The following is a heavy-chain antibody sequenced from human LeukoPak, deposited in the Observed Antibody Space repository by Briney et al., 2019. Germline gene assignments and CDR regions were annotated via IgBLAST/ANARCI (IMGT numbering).Heavy chain of an antibody. CDR1: GFTFSSYV. CDR3: AKASASYWGYFDY. D-gene: IGHD3-16*01. V-gene: IGHV3-7*05. CDR2: TKQDGSEK. Sequence: PGGSLRLSCAASGFTFSSYVMTWVRQAPGKGLQWVATTKQDGSEKYYVDSVKGRFTISRDNAKNSLYLQMSSLRADDTAVYYCAKASASYWGYFDYWGQGTLVTVSS. J-gene: IGHJ4*02.